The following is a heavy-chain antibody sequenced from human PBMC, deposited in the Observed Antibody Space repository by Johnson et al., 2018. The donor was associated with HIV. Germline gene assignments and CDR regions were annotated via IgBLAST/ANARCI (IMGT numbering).Heavy chain of an antibody. V-gene: IGHV3-53*01. Sequence: VQLVESGGGLIQPGGSLRLSCAASGFTVSSNYMSWVRQAPGKGLEWVSGITWSSGIIAYADPVKGRFTISRDNAKNSLYLQMNSLRAEDTAVYYCVRDLYSYEDAFDIWGQGTMVTVSS. J-gene: IGHJ3*02. D-gene: IGHD5-18*01. CDR3: VRDLYSYEDAFDI. CDR1: GFTVSSNY. CDR2: TWSSGII.